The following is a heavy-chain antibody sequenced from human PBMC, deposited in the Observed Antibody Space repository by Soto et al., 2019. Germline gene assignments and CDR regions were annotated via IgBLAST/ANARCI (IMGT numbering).Heavy chain of an antibody. V-gene: IGHV3-30-3*01. CDR2: ISYDGSNK. CDR1: GFTFSSYA. J-gene: IGHJ4*02. CDR3: ADSGGSGY. Sequence: PGGSLRLSCAASGFTFSSYAMHWVRQAPGKGLEWVAVISYDGSNKYYADSVKGRFTISRDNSENTLYLQMNSLRAEDTAVYYCADSGGSGYWGQGTLVTVSS. D-gene: IGHD2-15*01.